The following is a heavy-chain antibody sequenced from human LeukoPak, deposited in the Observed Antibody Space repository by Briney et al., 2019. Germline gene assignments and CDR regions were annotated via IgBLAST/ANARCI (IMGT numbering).Heavy chain of an antibody. V-gene: IGHV5-51*01. CDR2: IYPGDSDT. D-gene: IGHD3-10*01. Sequence: GESLKISCKGSGNSFTSYWIGWVRQMPGKGLEWMGIIYPGDSDTRYSPSFQGQVTISADKSISTAYLQWSSLKASDTAMYYCARHPATMVRGKRPLAFDIWGQGTMVTVSS. CDR3: ARHPATMVRGKRPLAFDI. CDR1: GNSFTSYW. J-gene: IGHJ3*02.